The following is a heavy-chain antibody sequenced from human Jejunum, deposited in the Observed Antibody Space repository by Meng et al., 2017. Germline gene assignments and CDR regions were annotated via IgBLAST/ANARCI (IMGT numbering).Heavy chain of an antibody. CDR2: IHYSGRT. D-gene: IGHD6-19*01. J-gene: IGHJ4*02. CDR1: DYSLNSGYW. CDR3: ARTPGSGWYRDY. Sequence: QLHESGPGLVKPSDPRPLPCGVSDYSLNSGYWWGWIRQPPGKGLEWIGYIHYSGRTYYNPSLQSRITMSVDTSKKQFSLNLNSVTAVDTAVYFCARTPGSGWYRDYWGQGMLVTVSS. V-gene: IGHV4-28*01.